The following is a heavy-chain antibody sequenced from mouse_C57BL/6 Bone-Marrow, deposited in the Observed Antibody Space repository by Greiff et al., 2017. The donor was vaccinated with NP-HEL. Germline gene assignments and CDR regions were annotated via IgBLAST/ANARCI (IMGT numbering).Heavy chain of an antibody. CDR3: ARITTVVAGDY. V-gene: IGHV1-54*01. CDR1: GYAFTNYL. CDR2: INPGSGGT. D-gene: IGHD1-1*01. Sequence: QVQLQQSGAELVRPGTSVKVSCKASGYAFTNYLIEWVKQRPGQGLEWIGVINPGSGGTNYNEKFKGKATLTADKSSSTAYMQLSSLTSEDSAVYFCARITTVVAGDYWGKGTTLTVSS. J-gene: IGHJ2*01.